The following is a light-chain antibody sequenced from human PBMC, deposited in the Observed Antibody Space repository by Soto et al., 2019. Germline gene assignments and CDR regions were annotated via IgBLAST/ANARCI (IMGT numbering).Light chain of an antibody. CDR2: GAS. J-gene: IGKJ2*01. Sequence: EIVLTQSPGTLSLSPGERATLSCRASRSVSSSYLAWYQQKPGQAPRLLIYGASSRATGIPDRFSGSGSGTDFTLTISRLEPEDFAVYYCQQYGSSPVTFGQGTKLEIK. CDR3: QQYGSSPVT. V-gene: IGKV3-20*01. CDR1: RSVSSSY.